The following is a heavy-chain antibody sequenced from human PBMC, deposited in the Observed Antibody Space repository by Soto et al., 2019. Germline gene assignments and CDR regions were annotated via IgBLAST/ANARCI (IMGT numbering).Heavy chain of an antibody. Sequence: GGSLRLSCAASGFTFSSYEMNWVRQAPGKGLEWVSYISSSGSTIYYADSVKGRFTISRDNAKNSLYLQMNSLRAEDTAVYYCARARNDGYYYYYMDVWGKGTTVTVSS. D-gene: IGHD1-1*01. CDR3: ARARNDGYYYYYMDV. CDR2: ISSSGSTI. J-gene: IGHJ6*03. V-gene: IGHV3-48*03. CDR1: GFTFSSYE.